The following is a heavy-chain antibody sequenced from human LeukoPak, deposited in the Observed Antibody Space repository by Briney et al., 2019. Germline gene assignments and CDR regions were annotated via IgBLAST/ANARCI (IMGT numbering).Heavy chain of an antibody. CDR1: GFTFSSYA. D-gene: IGHD6-19*01. J-gene: IGHJ5*02. Sequence: GGSLRLSCAASGFTFSSYAMSWVRQAPGKGLEWVANIKQDGGEKYYVDSVTGRFTISRDNTRNSLFLQMNSLRAEDTALYYCARIGSGWYVGHWGQGTLVTVSS. CDR2: IKQDGGEK. V-gene: IGHV3-7*03. CDR3: ARIGSGWYVGH.